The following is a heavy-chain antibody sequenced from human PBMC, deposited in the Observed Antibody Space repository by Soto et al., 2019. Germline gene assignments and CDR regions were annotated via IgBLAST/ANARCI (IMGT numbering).Heavy chain of an antibody. CDR1: GDSISSYY. CDR3: ARDQGIGASGPFDY. CDR2: IYYSGNT. Sequence: QVQLQESGPGLIKPSETLSLTCTVSGDSISSYYWSWIRQPPGKGLEWIGFIYYSGNTNYNPSLKSRVTMSIDTSKNQFSLKLSSVTAADTAVYYCARDQGIGASGPFDYCGLGSLVTVSS. V-gene: IGHV4-59*01. D-gene: IGHD6-13*01. J-gene: IGHJ4*02.